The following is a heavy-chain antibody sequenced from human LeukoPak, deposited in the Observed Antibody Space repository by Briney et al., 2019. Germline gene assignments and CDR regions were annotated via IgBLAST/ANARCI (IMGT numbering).Heavy chain of an antibody. V-gene: IGHV7-4-1*02. CDR2: INTNTGNP. Sequence: GASVKVSCKASGYTFTSYAMNWVRQAPGQGLEWMGWINTNTGNPTYAQGFTGHFVFSLDTSVSTAYLEISSLEVEDTAVYYCARAITMVRGVIIHPGYWGQGTLVTVSS. J-gene: IGHJ4*02. CDR1: GYTFTSYA. CDR3: ARAITMVRGVIIHPGY. D-gene: IGHD3-10*01.